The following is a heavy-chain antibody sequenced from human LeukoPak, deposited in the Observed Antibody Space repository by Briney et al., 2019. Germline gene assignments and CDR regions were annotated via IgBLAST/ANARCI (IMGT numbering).Heavy chain of an antibody. CDR3: VEDVVVIVAAKPGI. D-gene: IGHD2-15*01. J-gene: IGHJ1*01. Sequence: AGGSLRLSCAASGFSFSTYAMSWVRQAPGMGLEWVSSISSSGDSTYYADAVKGRFTISRDNSKNTLYLQMNSLRAEDTAVYYCVEDVVVIVAAKPGIWGQGTLVAVSS. V-gene: IGHV3-23*01. CDR1: GFSFSTYA. CDR2: ISSSGDST.